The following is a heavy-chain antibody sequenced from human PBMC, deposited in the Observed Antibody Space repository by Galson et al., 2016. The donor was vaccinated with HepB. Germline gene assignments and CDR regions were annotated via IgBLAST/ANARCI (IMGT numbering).Heavy chain of an antibody. CDR2: IRSGSDAI. V-gene: IGHV3-48*02. Sequence: SLRLSCAASGFTFGSYSMNWVCQAPGKGLEWVSYIRSGSDAIYYADSVKGRFTMSRDNVKNSLYLQMNSLRDEDTAVYYCARSSWSSGCWCSNDYWGQGTLVTVSS. J-gene: IGHJ4*02. CDR3: ARSSWSSGCWCSNDY. CDR1: GFTFGSYS. D-gene: IGHD6-19*01.